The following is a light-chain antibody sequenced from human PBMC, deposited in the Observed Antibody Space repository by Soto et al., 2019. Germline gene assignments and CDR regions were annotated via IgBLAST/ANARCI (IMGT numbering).Light chain of an antibody. CDR3: QNYNGAPWT. CDR2: AAF. CDR1: QDISTY. V-gene: IGKV1-27*01. J-gene: IGKJ1*01. Sequence: DIQMTQSPSSLSAPVGDRVTITCRASQDISTYLAWYQQKPGKVPKLLIDAAFTLHSGVPSRFSGSGYGKDFTLTISGLQPEDVAKYYCQNYNGAPWTFGRGTKVEIE.